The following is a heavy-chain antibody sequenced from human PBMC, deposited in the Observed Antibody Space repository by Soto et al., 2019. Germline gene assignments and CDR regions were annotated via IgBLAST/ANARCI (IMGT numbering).Heavy chain of an antibody. CDR1: GFTFSDYY. Sequence: GGSLRLSCAASGFTFSDYYMSWIRQAPGKGLEWVSYISSSGSTIYYADSVKGRFTISRDNAKNSLYLQMNSLRAEDTAVYYCARAIRGYYDSSGYYYYFDYWGQGTLVTVSS. V-gene: IGHV3-11*01. CDR2: ISSSGSTI. CDR3: ARAIRGYYDSSGYYYYFDY. J-gene: IGHJ4*02. D-gene: IGHD3-22*01.